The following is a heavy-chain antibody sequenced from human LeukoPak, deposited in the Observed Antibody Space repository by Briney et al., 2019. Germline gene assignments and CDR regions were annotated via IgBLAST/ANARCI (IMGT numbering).Heavy chain of an antibody. Sequence: GASVKVSCKASGGTFSSHAISWVRQAPGQGLEWMGGIIPIFGTANYAQKFQGIVTITADESTSTAYMELSSLRSEDTAVYYCARDRYCSGGSCYHTARFDPWGQGTLVTVSS. D-gene: IGHD2-15*01. CDR3: ARDRYCSGGSCYHTARFDP. CDR1: GGTFSSHA. J-gene: IGHJ5*02. CDR2: IIPIFGTA. V-gene: IGHV1-69*01.